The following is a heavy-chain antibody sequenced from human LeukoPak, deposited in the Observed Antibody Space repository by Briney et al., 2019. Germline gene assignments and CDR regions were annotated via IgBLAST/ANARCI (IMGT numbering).Heavy chain of an antibody. J-gene: IGHJ6*03. CDR1: GFSFDDYG. CDR3: ARAGGKPPHYYCYYMDV. Sequence: GGSLRLSCAASGFSFDDYGMHWVRQVPGKGLEWVSLISWDGASYYADSVKGRFTISRDNSKNSLYLEMNSLRVEDTALYYCARAGGKPPHYYCYYMDVWGKGTTVTVSS. V-gene: IGHV3-43D*03. D-gene: IGHD4-23*01. CDR2: ISWDGAS.